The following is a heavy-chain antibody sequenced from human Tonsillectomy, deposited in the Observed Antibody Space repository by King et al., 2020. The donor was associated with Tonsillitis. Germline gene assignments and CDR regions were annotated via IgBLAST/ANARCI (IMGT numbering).Heavy chain of an antibody. CDR1: GFTFSSYA. V-gene: IGHV3-30-3*01. D-gene: IGHD3-22*01. J-gene: IGHJ6*02. Sequence: VQLVESGGGVVQPGRSLRLSCAASGFTFSSYAMHWVRQAPGKGLEWVALISYDGSNKHYADSVKGRFTISRDNSKNTLYLQMNSLRAEDTAVYYCARERNSYYYDSIHYYYYGMDVWGQGTTVTVSS. CDR3: ARERNSYYYDSIHYYYYGMDV. CDR2: ISYDGSNK.